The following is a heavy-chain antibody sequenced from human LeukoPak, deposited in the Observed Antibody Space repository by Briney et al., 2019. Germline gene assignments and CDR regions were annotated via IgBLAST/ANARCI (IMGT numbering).Heavy chain of an antibody. J-gene: IGHJ4*01. Sequence: PGGSLRLSCAASGFTFSSYWMSWVRQAPGKGLEWVANIKQDGSEKYYVDSVKGRFTISRDNAKNSLYLQMNSLRAEDTAVYYCASPPGYCSSTSCYGWGHGTLVTVSS. CDR2: IKQDGSEK. V-gene: IGHV3-7*03. CDR3: ASPPGYCSSTSCYG. CDR1: GFTFSSYW. D-gene: IGHD2-2*01.